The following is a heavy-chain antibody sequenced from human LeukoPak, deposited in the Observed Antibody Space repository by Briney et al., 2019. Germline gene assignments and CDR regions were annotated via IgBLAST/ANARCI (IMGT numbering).Heavy chain of an antibody. J-gene: IGHJ4*02. CDR3: AKSIVVVAAALDY. CDR1: GFTFSNYA. V-gene: IGHV3-23*01. Sequence: GGSLRLSCAAPGFTFSNYAMSWVRQAPGKGLEWVSVISGSGDRTHYADSVKGRFTISRDNSKNTLYLQMNSLRAEDTAVYYCAKSIVVVAAALDYWGQGTLVTVSS. D-gene: IGHD2-2*01. CDR2: ISGSGDRT.